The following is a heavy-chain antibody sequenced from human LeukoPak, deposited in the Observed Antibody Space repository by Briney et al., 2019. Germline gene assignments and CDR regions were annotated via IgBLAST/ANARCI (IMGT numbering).Heavy chain of an antibody. J-gene: IGHJ4*02. D-gene: IGHD2-15*01. CDR1: GGSISSSSYY. CDR3: ASSRYCSGGSCSRYYFDY. V-gene: IGHV4-39*07. Sequence: PSGTLSLTCTVSGGSISSSSYYWGWIRQPPGKGLEWIGSIYYSGSTYYNPSLKSRVTISVDTSKNQFSLKLSSVTAADTAVYYCASSRYCSGGSCSRYYFDYWGQGTLVTVSS. CDR2: IYYSGST.